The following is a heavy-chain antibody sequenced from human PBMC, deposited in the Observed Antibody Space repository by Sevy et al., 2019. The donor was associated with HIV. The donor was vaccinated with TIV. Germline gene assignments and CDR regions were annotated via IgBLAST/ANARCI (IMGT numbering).Heavy chain of an antibody. Sequence: GGSLRLSCAASGFTFSDYAMTWVRQAPGKGLEWVSAISGSGRNTYYVDSVKGRFTISRDNSKSTLYLQMNSLRAEDTAIYSCAKGLTSLMTSGTAFDYWGQGTLVTVSS. CDR1: GFTFSDYA. J-gene: IGHJ4*02. V-gene: IGHV3-23*01. CDR3: AKGLTSLMTSGTAFDY. CDR2: ISGSGRNT. D-gene: IGHD4-17*01.